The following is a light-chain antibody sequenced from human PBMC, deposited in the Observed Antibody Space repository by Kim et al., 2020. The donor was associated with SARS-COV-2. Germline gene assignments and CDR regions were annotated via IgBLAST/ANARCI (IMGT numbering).Light chain of an antibody. CDR2: QDA. V-gene: IGLV3-1*01. CDR1: KLGDKY. CDR3: QTWDSSSGV. J-gene: IGLJ1*01. Sequence: GIPGQAARVTYSGDKLGDKYVCWYQKRPGQSPVLVIYQDAKRPSGVPEQFSCSISGNTATLTISEAQAMDEADYYCQTWDSSSGVFGTGTKVTVL.